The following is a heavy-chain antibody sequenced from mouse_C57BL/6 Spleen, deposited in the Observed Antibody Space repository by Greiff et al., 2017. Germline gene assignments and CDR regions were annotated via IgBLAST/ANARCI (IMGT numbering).Heavy chain of an antibody. Sequence: VQLQQSGAELVKPGASVKLSCTASGFNIKYYYMHWVKQRTEQGLEWIGRIDPEDGETKSAPKFQGKATITADTSSNTAYLQLSSLTSEDTAVDYCARRDDGYYEVAYWGQGTLVTVSA. CDR3: ARRDDGYYEVAY. CDR2: IDPEDGET. J-gene: IGHJ3*01. D-gene: IGHD2-3*01. CDR1: GFNIKYYY. V-gene: IGHV14-2*01.